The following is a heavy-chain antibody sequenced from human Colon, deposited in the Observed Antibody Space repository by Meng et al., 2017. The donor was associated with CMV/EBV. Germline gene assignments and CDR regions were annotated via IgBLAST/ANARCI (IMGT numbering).Heavy chain of an antibody. V-gene: IGHV3-74*01. Sequence: GESLKISCAASGFTFSSYWMHWVRQAPGKGLVWVSRISSDGSITRYADSVKGRFTISRDNAKNTLYVQMNSLRAEDTAVYYCAREGDSSSWFRWGQGTLVTVSS. CDR3: AREGDSSSWFR. J-gene: IGHJ4*02. CDR1: GFTFSSYW. D-gene: IGHD6-13*01. CDR2: ISSDGSIT.